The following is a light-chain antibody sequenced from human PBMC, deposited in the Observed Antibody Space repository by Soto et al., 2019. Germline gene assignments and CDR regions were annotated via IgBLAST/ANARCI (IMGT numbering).Light chain of an antibody. V-gene: IGLV1-44*01. CDR1: SSNIGSNN. CDR3: AAWDDSLNGVL. CDR2: VNN. Sequence: QAVVTQPPSVSGTPGQRVTISCSGGSSNIGSNNVNWYRQLPGTAPKVLIYVNNQRPSGVPDRFSGSKSGSSASLAISGLQSEDEADYYCAAWDDSLNGVLFGGGTKLTVL. J-gene: IGLJ2*01.